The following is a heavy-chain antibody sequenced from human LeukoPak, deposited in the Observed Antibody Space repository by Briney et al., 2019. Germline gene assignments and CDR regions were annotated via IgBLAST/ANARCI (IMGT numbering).Heavy chain of an antibody. D-gene: IGHD4-23*01. J-gene: IGHJ3*02. CDR1: GFTFDDYA. Sequence: GRSLRLSCAASGFTFDDYAMHWVRQAPGKGLEWVSGISWNSGSIGYADSVKGRFTISRDNAKNSLYLQMNSLRAEDTALYYCAKGKHTVADAFDIWGQGTMVTVSS. V-gene: IGHV3-9*01. CDR2: ISWNSGSI. CDR3: AKGKHTVADAFDI.